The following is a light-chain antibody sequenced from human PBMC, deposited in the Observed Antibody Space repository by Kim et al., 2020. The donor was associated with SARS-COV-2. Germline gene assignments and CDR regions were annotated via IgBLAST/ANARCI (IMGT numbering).Light chain of an antibody. CDR3: QQYGSSPRT. CDR1: QSVGSNY. CDR2: GAS. Sequence: LSPGERAPLSCRASQSVGSNYLAWYQQKPGQAPRLLIYGASSRATGIPDRFSGSGSVTDFTLTISRLEPEDFAVYYCQQYGSSPRTFGQGTKLEI. V-gene: IGKV3-20*01. J-gene: IGKJ2*01.